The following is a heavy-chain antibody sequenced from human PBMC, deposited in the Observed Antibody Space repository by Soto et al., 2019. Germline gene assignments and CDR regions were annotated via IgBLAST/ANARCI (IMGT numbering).Heavy chain of an antibody. CDR1: GGSVSSGSYY. CDR2: IYYSGST. Sequence: PSETLSLTCTVSGGSVSSGSYYWSWIRQPPGKGLEWIGYIYYSGSTNYNPSLKSRVTISVDTSKNQFSLKLSSVTAADTAVYYCARVTSRKSFDYWGQGTLVTVSS. CDR3: ARVTSRKSFDY. V-gene: IGHV4-61*01. J-gene: IGHJ4*02.